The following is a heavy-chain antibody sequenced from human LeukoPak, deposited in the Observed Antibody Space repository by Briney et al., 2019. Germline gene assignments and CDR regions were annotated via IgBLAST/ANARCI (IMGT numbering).Heavy chain of an antibody. V-gene: IGHV4-30-4*01. D-gene: IGHD2/OR15-2a*01. CDR1: GGSVSSADYY. CDR3: ARHVPLPSTLGFDY. J-gene: IGHJ4*02. Sequence: RPSETLSLTCTVSGGSVSSADYYWSWMRQPPGKGLEWIGYIYYSGSTYYNPSLKSRITISVDTSKNQFSLNLSSVTAADTAVYYCARHVPLPSTLGFDYWGQGTLVTVSS. CDR2: IYYSGST.